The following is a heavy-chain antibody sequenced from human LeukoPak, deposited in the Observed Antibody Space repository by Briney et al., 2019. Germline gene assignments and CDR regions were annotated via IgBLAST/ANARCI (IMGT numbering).Heavy chain of an antibody. CDR1: GFTFSSYS. J-gene: IGHJ2*01. CDR2: ISSSSSYI. CDR3: ARVGYGDYRAYWYFDL. V-gene: IGHV3-21*01. Sequence: GGSLRLSCAASGFTFSSYSMNWVRQAPGKGLEWVSSISSSSSYIYYADSVKGRFTISRDNAKNTLYLQMNSLRVEDTAVYYCARVGYGDYRAYWYFDLWGRGTLVTVSS. D-gene: IGHD4-17*01.